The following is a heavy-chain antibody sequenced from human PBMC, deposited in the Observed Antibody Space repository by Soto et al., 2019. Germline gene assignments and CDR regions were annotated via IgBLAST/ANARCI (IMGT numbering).Heavy chain of an antibody. D-gene: IGHD6-13*01. CDR1: GGSFSGYY. J-gene: IGHJ4*02. CDR3: ARARYSSSWYGRAVTGPFGY. Sequence: SETLSLTCAVYGGSFSGYYWSWIRQPPGKGLEWIGEINHSGSTNYNPSLKSRVTISVDTSKNQFSLKLSSVTAADTAVYYCARARYSSSWYGRAVTGPFGYWGQGTPVTVSS. CDR2: INHSGST. V-gene: IGHV4-34*01.